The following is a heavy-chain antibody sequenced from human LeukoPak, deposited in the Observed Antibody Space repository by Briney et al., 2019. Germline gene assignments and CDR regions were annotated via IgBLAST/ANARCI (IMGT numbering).Heavy chain of an antibody. D-gene: IGHD2-2*01. Sequence: GRSLRLSCAASGLTFSSYGMHWVRQAPGKGLEGVAVIWYDGSNKYYADSVKGRFTISRDNSKNTLYLQMNSLRAEDTAMYYCARRGGYCSSTSCYYDYWGQGTLVTVSS. CDR2: IWYDGSNK. V-gene: IGHV3-33*01. CDR3: ARRGGYCSSTSCYYDY. J-gene: IGHJ4*02. CDR1: GLTFSSYG.